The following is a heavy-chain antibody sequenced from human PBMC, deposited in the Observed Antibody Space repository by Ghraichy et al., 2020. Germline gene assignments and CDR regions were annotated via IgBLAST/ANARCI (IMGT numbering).Heavy chain of an antibody. CDR2: IYSGGST. Sequence: LSLTCAASGFTVSSNYMSWVRQAPGKGLEWVSVIYSGGSTYYADSVKGRFTISRDNSKNTLYLQMNSLRAEDTAVYYCARGGSSSWYFDYWGQGTLVTVSS. D-gene: IGHD6-13*01. V-gene: IGHV3-53*01. CDR1: GFTVSSNY. CDR3: ARGGSSSWYFDY. J-gene: IGHJ4*02.